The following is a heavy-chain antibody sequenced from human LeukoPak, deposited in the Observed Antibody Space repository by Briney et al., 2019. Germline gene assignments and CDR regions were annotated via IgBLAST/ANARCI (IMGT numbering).Heavy chain of an antibody. CDR2: ISGSGGYT. D-gene: IGHD3-9*01. J-gene: IGHJ3*02. CDR1: GFTFTNFA. Sequence: GGSLRLSCVASGFTFTNFAMSWVRQAPGKGLEWVSTISGSGGYTYYADSVKGRFSLSRDNSKNTLYLQMNSLRAEDTAIYYCAQDRAGYYSAFDMWGQGTMVTVSS. V-gene: IGHV3-23*01. CDR3: AQDRAGYYSAFDM.